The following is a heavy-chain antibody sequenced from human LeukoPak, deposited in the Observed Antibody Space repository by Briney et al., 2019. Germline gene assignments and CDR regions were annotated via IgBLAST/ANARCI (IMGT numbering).Heavy chain of an antibody. J-gene: IGHJ1*01. V-gene: IGHV1-24*01. D-gene: IGHD2-2*01. CDR3: ATHEGYCSSTSCFPPYFQH. CDR1: GYTLTELS. Sequence: ASVKVSCKVSGYTLTELSMHWVRQAPGKGLEWMGGFDPEDGETIYAQKFQGRVTMTEDTSTDTAYMELSSLRSEDTAVYYCATHEGYCSSTSCFPPYFQHWGQGTLVTVSS. CDR2: FDPEDGET.